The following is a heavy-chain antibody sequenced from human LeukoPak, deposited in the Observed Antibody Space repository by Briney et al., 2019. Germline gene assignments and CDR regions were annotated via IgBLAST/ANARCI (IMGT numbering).Heavy chain of an antibody. CDR2: IYYSGST. CDR1: GGSLSSYY. CDR3: ARHSTGSSGYSYGLYYFDY. V-gene: IGHV4-59*08. D-gene: IGHD5-18*01. J-gene: IGHJ4*02. Sequence: SETLSLTCTVSGGSLSSYYWSWIWQPPGKGLEWMGDIYYSGSTNYNPSLKSRVTISVDTSKNQFSLKLSSVTAADTAVYYCARHSTGSSGYSYGLYYFDYWGQGTLVTVSS.